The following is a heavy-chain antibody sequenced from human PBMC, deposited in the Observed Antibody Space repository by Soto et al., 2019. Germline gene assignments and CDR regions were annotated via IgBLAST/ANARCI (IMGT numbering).Heavy chain of an antibody. V-gene: IGHV3-30*18. CDR2: ISYDGSNK. Sequence: CIRLSWAACGLSLDSSVVDWSRQAPGKGLEWVAVISYDGSNKFYAYPVKGRFTISRDNFRNTLYLQMNSLRAEETVVYYCGKQIHCCNCLGYCGKRPLVSVSS. CDR3: GKQIHCCNCLGY. D-gene: IGHD1-20*01. CDR1: GLSLDSSV. J-gene: IGHJ4*02.